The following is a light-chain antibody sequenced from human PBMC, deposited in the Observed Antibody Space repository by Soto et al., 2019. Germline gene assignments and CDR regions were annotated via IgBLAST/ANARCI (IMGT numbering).Light chain of an antibody. CDR1: QSISSW. CDR2: DAS. Sequence: DIQMTQSPSTLSASVRDRVTITCRDSQSISSWLAWYQQKPGKAPKLLIYDASSLESGVPSRFSGSGSGTEFTLTISSLQPDDFATYYCQQYNSYSPITFGPGTKVDIK. J-gene: IGKJ3*01. CDR3: QQYNSYSPIT. V-gene: IGKV1-5*01.